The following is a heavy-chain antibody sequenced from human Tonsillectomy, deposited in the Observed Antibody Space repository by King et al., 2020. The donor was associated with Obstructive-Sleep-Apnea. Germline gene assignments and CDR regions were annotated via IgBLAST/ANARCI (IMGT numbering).Heavy chain of an antibody. CDR1: GYTFTGYY. D-gene: IGHD3-10*01. V-gene: IGHV1-2*02. Sequence: QLVQSGAEVKKPGASVRVSCKASGYTFTGYYMHWVRQAPAQGLEWMGWINPNSGDTNYAQNFQGRVTMTRDTSITTAYMELSRLRSDDTAVYYCATGNYGSGDDAFDIWGQGTMVTVSS. CDR3: ATGNYGSGDDAFDI. J-gene: IGHJ3*02. CDR2: INPNSGDT.